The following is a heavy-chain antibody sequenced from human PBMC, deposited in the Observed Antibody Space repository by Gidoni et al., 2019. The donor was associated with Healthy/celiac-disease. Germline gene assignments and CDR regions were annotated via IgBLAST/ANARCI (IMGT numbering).Heavy chain of an antibody. CDR1: GGTFSSYA. CDR2: IIPIFGTA. V-gene: IGHV1-69*01. CDR3: ARSAYCSGGSCYPRLNNWFDP. J-gene: IGHJ5*02. D-gene: IGHD2-15*01. Sequence: QVQLVQSGAEVKKPGSSVKGSCKASGGTFSSYAISWVRQATGQGLEWMGGIIPIFGTANYAQKFQGRVTITAVESTSTAYMELSSLRSEDTAVYYCARSAYCSGGSCYPRLNNWFDPWGQGTLVTVSS.